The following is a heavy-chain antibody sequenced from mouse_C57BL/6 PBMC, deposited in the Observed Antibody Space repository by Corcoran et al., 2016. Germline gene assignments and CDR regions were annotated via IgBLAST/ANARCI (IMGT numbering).Heavy chain of an antibody. J-gene: IGHJ2*01. CDR2: INTYSGVP. Sequence: QIQLVQSGPELKKPGETVKISCKASGYTFTTYGMSWVKQAPGKGLKWMGWINTYSGVPTYADDFKGRFAFSLETSASTAYLQINNLKNEDTATYFCARERAYYGSHFDYWGQGTTLTVSS. D-gene: IGHD1-1*01. CDR3: ARERAYYGSHFDY. V-gene: IGHV9-3*01. CDR1: GYTFTTYG.